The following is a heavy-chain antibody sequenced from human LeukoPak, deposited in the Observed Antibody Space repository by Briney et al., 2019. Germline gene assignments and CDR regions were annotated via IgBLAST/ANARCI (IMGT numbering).Heavy chain of an antibody. J-gene: IGHJ3*02. CDR1: GGSFSGYY. D-gene: IGHD3-9*01. CDR3: ATQKLRYFDWLPREKNDVFDI. Sequence: KTSETPSLTCAVYGGSFSGYYWSWIRQPPGKGLEWIGEINHSGSTNYNPSLKSRVTISVDTSKNQFSLKLSSVTAADTAVYYCATQKLRYFDWLPREKNDVFDIWGQGTMVTVSS. CDR2: INHSGST. V-gene: IGHV4-34*01.